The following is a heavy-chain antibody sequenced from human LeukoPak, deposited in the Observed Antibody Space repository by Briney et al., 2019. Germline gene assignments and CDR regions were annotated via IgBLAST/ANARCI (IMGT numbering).Heavy chain of an antibody. J-gene: IGHJ4*02. Sequence: PGGSLRLSCAASGFTFSSYAMSWVRQAPGKGLEWVSTISYSGGTTYHTDSVKGRFTISRDISKNTLYLQMNSLRAEDTAVYYCAKGGLCSSHFDYWGQGTLVTVSS. CDR3: AKGGLCSSHFDY. CDR2: ISYSGGTT. CDR1: GFTFSSYA. D-gene: IGHD6-13*01. V-gene: IGHV3-23*01.